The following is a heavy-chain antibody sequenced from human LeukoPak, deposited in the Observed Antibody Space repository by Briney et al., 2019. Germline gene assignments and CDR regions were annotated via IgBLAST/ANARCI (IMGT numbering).Heavy chain of an antibody. CDR1: GFTFSTYW. J-gene: IGHJ6*04. V-gene: IGHV3-74*01. CDR2: TNPDGSST. CDR3: ARDSADISV. Sequence: GGSLRLSCAASGFTFSTYWMHWVRQGPGKGLVWVSRTNPDGSSTSYADSVKGRFTISRDNAKNTGYLMNSLRAEDTAVYYCARDSADISVWGKGTTVTVSS. D-gene: IGHD5-12*01.